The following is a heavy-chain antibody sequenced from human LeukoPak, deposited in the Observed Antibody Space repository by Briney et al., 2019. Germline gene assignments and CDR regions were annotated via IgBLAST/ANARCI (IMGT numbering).Heavy chain of an antibody. CDR3: ASQGGLRNDF. CDR2: ICLDGRI. D-gene: IGHD2-15*01. Sequence: SETLSLTCAVYGGSFSGYYWSWIRQPPGKGLEWIGEICLDGRIHYTPSLKSRISISIDRSKDQFSLNLISVAAADTAIYFCASQGGLRNDFWGQGTLVTVSS. CDR1: GGSFSGYY. J-gene: IGHJ4*02. V-gene: IGHV4-34*01.